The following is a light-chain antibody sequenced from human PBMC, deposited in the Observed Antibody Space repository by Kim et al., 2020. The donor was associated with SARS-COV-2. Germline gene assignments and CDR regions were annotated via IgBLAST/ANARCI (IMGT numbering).Light chain of an antibody. CDR1: NIGSKS. J-gene: IGLJ3*02. V-gene: IGLV3-21*04. CDR3: PVWFSSSDHWV. CDR2: YDS. Sequence: SYELTQPPSVSVAPGKTARITCGGNNIGSKSVHWYQQKPGQSPVLFIYYDSDRPTGIPERFSGSNSGTTATLTISMVEAGDQADYSCPVWFSSSDHWVF.